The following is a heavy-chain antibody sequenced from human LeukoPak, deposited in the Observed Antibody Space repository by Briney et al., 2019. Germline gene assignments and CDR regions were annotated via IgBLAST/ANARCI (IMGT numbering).Heavy chain of an antibody. D-gene: IGHD6-13*01. CDR2: INHSGST. Sequence: PSETLSLTCAVYGGSFSGYYWSWIRQPPGKGPEWIGEINHSGSTNYNPSLKSRVTISVDTSKNQFSLKLSSVTAADTAVYYCAIFSKQQLVSDYWGQGTLVTVSS. V-gene: IGHV4-34*01. J-gene: IGHJ4*02. CDR3: AIFSKQQLVSDY. CDR1: GGSFSGYY.